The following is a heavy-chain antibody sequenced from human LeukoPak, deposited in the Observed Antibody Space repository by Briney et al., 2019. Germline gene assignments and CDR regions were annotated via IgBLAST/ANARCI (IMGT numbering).Heavy chain of an antibody. D-gene: IGHD3-10*01. Sequence: PGRSLRLSCAASGFTFSSYAMHWVRQALGKGLEWVAVISYDGSNKYYADSVKGRFTISRDNSKNTLYLQMNSLRAEDTAVYWCHLTADGSGSYYVYFDYWGQGTLVTVSS. V-gene: IGHV3-30-3*01. CDR2: ISYDGSNK. CDR1: GFTFSSYA. J-gene: IGHJ4*02. CDR3: HLTADGSGSYYVYFDY.